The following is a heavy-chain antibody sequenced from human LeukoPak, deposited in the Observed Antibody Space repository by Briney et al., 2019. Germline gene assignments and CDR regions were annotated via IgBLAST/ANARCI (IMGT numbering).Heavy chain of an antibody. V-gene: IGHV3-33*01. CDR2: IWYDGSNK. Sequence: PGGSLRLSCAASGFTFSSYGMHWVRQAPGKGLEWVAVIWYDGSNKYYADSVKGRFTISRDNSKNTLYLQMNSLRAEDTAVYYCARDGAHYGSGSYVGWSDPWGQGTLVTVTS. D-gene: IGHD3-10*01. CDR3: ARDGAHYGSGSYVGWSDP. J-gene: IGHJ5*02. CDR1: GFTFSSYG.